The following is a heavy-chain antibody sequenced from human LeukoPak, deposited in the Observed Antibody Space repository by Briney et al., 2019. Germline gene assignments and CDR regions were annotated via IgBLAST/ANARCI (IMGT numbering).Heavy chain of an antibody. V-gene: IGHV1-46*01. CDR2: INPRGGIT. J-gene: IGHJ5*02. CDR1: GYTFTRHY. D-gene: IGHD6-19*01. Sequence: ASVKVSCKASGYTFTRHYIQWVRQAPGQGLEWMGIINPRGGITSYAQKFQGRVTLTRDTSTSTVYMELSRLRSEDTAVYCCARERGVEVAGEGVDPWGQGTLVTVSS. CDR3: ARERGVEVAGEGVDP.